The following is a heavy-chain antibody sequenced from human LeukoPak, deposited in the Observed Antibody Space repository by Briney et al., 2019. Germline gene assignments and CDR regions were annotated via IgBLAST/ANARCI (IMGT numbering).Heavy chain of an antibody. V-gene: IGHV4-59*01. J-gene: IGHJ5*02. CDR1: GGSISGYY. D-gene: IGHD6-13*01. Sequence: KTSETLSLTCTVSGGSISGYYWSWIRQPPGKGLEWIGYIYYSGSTNYNPSLKSRVTISVDTSKNQFSLKLSSVTAADTAVYYCARGCSAGTPHNWLDPWGQGTLVTVSS. CDR2: IYYSGST. CDR3: ARGCSAGTPHNWLDP.